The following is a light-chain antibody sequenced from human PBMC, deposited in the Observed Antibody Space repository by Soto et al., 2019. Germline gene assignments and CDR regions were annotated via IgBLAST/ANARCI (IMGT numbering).Light chain of an antibody. J-gene: IGLJ1*01. CDR3: SSYAGSDSYV. CDR2: EVS. V-gene: IGLV2-8*01. CDR1: SSDVGGYNY. Sequence: QSVLTQPPSASGSPGRSVTISCTGISSDVGGYNYVSWYQQHPGKAPKLMIYEVSKRPSGVPDRFSGSKSGNTASLTVSGLQAEDEADYYCSSYAGSDSYVFGTGTKVTVL.